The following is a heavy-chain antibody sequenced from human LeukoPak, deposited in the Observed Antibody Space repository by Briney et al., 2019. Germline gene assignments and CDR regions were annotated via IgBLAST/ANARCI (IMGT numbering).Heavy chain of an antibody. J-gene: IGHJ3*02. Sequence: GGSLRLSCAASGFTFSSYWMSWVRQAPGKGLEWVANIKQDGSEKYYVDSVKGRFTISRENAKNSLYLQMNSLRADDTAVYYCARESQYCSGGSCYSGAFDIWGQGTMVTVSS. CDR2: IKQDGSEK. CDR1: GFTFSSYW. V-gene: IGHV3-7*01. D-gene: IGHD2-15*01. CDR3: ARESQYCSGGSCYSGAFDI.